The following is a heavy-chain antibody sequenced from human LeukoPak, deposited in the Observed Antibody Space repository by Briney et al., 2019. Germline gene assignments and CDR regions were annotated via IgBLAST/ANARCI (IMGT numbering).Heavy chain of an antibody. D-gene: IGHD3-22*01. CDR1: GFTFSSYA. CDR2: ISGSGGST. V-gene: IGHV3-23*01. CDR3: AKDLDYYDSSGYYNGAFDI. Sequence: GGSLRLSCAASGFTFSSYAMSWVRQAPGKGLEWVSAISGSGGSTYYADSVKGRFTISRDNSKNTLYLQMNSLRAEDTAVYYCAKDLDYYDSSGYYNGAFDIWGQGTMATVSS. J-gene: IGHJ3*02.